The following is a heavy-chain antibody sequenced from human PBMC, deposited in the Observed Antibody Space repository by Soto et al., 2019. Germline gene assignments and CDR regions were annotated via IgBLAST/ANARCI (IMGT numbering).Heavy chain of an antibody. CDR2: IKQDGGVK. CDR3: ARPQGYCSGGSCFPWNY. J-gene: IGHJ4*02. Sequence: EVQLVESGGGLVQPEESLRLSCAASGFTFSSYWMSWVRQAPGKGLEWVANIKQDGGVKYYVDSVKGRFTISRDNTKNSLYLQMNSLGAEDTAVYYCARPQGYCSGGSCFPWNYWGQGILVTVSS. D-gene: IGHD2-15*01. CDR1: GFTFSSYW. V-gene: IGHV3-7*01.